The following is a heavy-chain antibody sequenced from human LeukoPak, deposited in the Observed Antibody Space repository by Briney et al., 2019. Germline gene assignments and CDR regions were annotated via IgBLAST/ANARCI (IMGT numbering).Heavy chain of an antibody. CDR3: ARDAHSSGWYYFDY. J-gene: IGHJ4*02. Sequence: PSETLSLTCAVYGGSFSGYYWSWIRQPAGKGLEWIGRIYTSGSTNYNPSLKSRVTISVDTSKNQFSLKLSSVTAADTAMYYCARDAHSSGWYYFDYWGQGTLVTVSS. CDR1: GGSFSGYY. D-gene: IGHD6-19*01. V-gene: IGHV4-4*07. CDR2: IYTSGST.